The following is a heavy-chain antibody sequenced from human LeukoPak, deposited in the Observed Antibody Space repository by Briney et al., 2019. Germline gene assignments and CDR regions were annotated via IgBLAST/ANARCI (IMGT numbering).Heavy chain of an antibody. CDR3: ARLREYAFDI. D-gene: IGHD3-10*01. Sequence: SETLSLTCTVSGGSISSSSYYWGWIRQPPGKGLEWIGSIYYSGSTYYNPSLKSRVTISVDTSKNQFSLKLSSVTAADTAVYYCARLREYAFDIWGQGTMVTVSS. CDR2: IYYSGST. CDR1: GGSISSSSYY. V-gene: IGHV4-39*01. J-gene: IGHJ3*02.